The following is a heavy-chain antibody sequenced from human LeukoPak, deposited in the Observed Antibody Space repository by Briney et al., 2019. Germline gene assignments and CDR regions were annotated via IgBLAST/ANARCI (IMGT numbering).Heavy chain of an antibody. J-gene: IGHJ4*02. V-gene: IGHV3-23*01. CDR3: ARDGSLSGNFYSRIDY. CDR1: GFIFSNYA. Sequence: GGSLRLSCAASGFIFSNYAMTWVRQTPGKGLEWVSDISKGAGRTSYADSVKGRFTISRDNSKDTLYLQTNGLRAEDTAVYYCARDGSLSGNFYSRIDYWGQGTPVSVSS. D-gene: IGHD1-26*01. CDR2: ISKGAGRT.